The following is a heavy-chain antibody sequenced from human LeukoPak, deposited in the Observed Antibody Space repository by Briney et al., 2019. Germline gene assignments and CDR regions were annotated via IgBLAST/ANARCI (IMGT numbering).Heavy chain of an antibody. J-gene: IGHJ4*02. Sequence: GGSLRLSCAASGFTFDDYTMHWVRQGPGKDLEWVSGITWNSASVDYADSVKGRFTISRDNAKDSLYLQMNILRTEDTALYYCAKSRGYNYGYCDYWGQGTLVTVSS. CDR3: AKSRGYNYGYCDY. CDR2: ITWNSASV. V-gene: IGHV3-9*01. D-gene: IGHD5-18*01. CDR1: GFTFDDYT.